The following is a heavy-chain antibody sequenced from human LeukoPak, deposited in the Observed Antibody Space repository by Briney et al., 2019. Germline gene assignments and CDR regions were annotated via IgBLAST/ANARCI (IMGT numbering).Heavy chain of an antibody. V-gene: IGHV5-51*01. CDR1: GYSFTSYW. J-gene: IGHJ4*02. CDR3: ARPAYYDSSGYYYYDY. Sequence: GESLKISCKGSGYSFTSYWIAWVGQMPGKGLEWMGIIYPGDSDTRYSPSFQGQVTISADKSISTAYLQWSSLKASDTAMYYCARPAYYDSSGYYYYDYWGQGTLVTVSS. D-gene: IGHD3-22*01. CDR2: IYPGDSDT.